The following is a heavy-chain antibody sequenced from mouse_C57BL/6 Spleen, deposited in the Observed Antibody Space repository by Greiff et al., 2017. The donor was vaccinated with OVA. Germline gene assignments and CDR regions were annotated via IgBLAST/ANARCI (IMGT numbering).Heavy chain of an antibody. Sequence: VHLVESGPGLVQPSQSLSITCTVSGFSLTSYGVHWVRQPPGKGLEWLGVIWSGGSTDYNAAFISRLSISKDNSKSQVFFKMNRLQADDTAIYYCAKDYDNAMDYWGQGTSVTVSS. V-gene: IGHV2-4*01. CDR2: IWSGGST. D-gene: IGHD2-4*01. CDR1: GFSLTSYG. J-gene: IGHJ4*01. CDR3: AKDYDNAMDY.